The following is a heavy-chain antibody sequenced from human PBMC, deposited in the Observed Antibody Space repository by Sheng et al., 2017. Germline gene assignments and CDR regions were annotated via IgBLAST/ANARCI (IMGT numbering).Heavy chain of an antibody. CDR1: GGSISSSSYY. CDR3: ARGGQGLIRSSTSCLYP. V-gene: IGHV4-39*07. D-gene: IGHD2-2*01. Sequence: QLQLQESGPGLVKPSETLSLTCTVSGGSISSSSYYWGWIRQPPGKGLEWIGSIYYSGSTYYNPSLKSRVTISVDTSKNQFSLKLSSVTPRDTAVYYCARGGQGLIRSSTSCLYPWGQGTLVTVSS. CDR2: IYYSGST. J-gene: IGHJ5*02.